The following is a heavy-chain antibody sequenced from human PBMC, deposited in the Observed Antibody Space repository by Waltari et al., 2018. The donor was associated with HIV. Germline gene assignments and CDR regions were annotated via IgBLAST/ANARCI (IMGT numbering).Heavy chain of an antibody. V-gene: IGHV3-21*01. J-gene: IGHJ6*02. CDR3: ASRSSGRVAYGLDV. CDR2: SSSSSGHM. CDR1: GFTFSSYG. D-gene: IGHD6-19*01. Sequence: EVQLVESGGGLVKPGGSLRLSCAGSGFTFSSYGMNWVRQAPGKGLEWVAYSSSSSGHMKYADSVKGRFTISRDNAKNSLYLQINSLRAEDTAVYYCASRSSGRVAYGLDVWGQGTTVIVSS.